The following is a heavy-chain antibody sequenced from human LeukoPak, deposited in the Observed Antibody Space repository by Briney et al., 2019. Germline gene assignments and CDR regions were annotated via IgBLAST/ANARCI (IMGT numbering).Heavy chain of an antibody. Sequence: PETLSLTCAVYGGSFSGYYWSWIRQPPGKGLEWIGEINHSGSTNYNPSLKSRVTISVDTSKNQFSLKLSSVTAADTAVYYCARRGGAYGGIHFDYWGQGTLVTVSS. CDR2: INHSGST. V-gene: IGHV4-34*01. J-gene: IGHJ4*02. CDR3: ARRGGAYGGIHFDY. CDR1: GGSFSGYY. D-gene: IGHD4-23*01.